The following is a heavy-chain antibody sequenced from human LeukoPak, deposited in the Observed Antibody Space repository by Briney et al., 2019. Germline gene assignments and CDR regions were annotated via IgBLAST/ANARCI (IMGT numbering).Heavy chain of an antibody. CDR3: AKGGGGNWFSPLDY. J-gene: IGHJ4*02. CDR1: GFTFSNYA. D-gene: IGHD1-1*01. Sequence: PGGSLRLSCAASGFTFSNYATSWVRQAPGKGLEWVSGISGSGGSTYNADSVKGRFTISRDNSKNTLYLQMNSLRADDTAVYYCAKGGGGNWFSPLDYWGQGTLVTVSS. V-gene: IGHV3-23*01. CDR2: ISGSGGST.